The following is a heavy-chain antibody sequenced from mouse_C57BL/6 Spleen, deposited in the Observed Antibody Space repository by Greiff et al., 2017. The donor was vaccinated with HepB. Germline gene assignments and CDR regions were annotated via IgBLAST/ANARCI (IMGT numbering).Heavy chain of an antibody. CDR3: ARNYDGYYGFAY. CDR2: IYPGDGDT. Sequence: QVQLKQSGAELVKPGASVKISCKASGYAFSSYWMNWVKQRPGKGLEWIGQIYPGDGDTNYNGKFKGKATLTADKSSSTAYMQLSSLTSEDSAVYFCARNYDGYYGFAYWGQGTLVTVSA. CDR1: GYAFSSYW. J-gene: IGHJ3*01. V-gene: IGHV1-80*01. D-gene: IGHD2-3*01.